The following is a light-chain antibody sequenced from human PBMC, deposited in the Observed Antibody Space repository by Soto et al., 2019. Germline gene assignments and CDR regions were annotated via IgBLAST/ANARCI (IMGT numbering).Light chain of an antibody. CDR3: QQYISYSPPGIT. J-gene: IGKJ3*01. V-gene: IGKV1-5*01. CDR1: QSISSW. CDR2: DAS. Sequence: DIQMTQSPSTLSASVGDRVTITCRASQSISSWLAWYQQKPGKAPKLLIYDASSLESGVPSRFSGSGSGTEFTLTISILQPDDFATYYCQQYISYSPPGITFGPGTKVDIK.